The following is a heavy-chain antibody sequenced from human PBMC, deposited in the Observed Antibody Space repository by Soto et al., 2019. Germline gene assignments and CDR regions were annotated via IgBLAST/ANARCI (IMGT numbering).Heavy chain of an antibody. CDR3: TCGGVSIMDV. V-gene: IGHV3-23*01. CDR2: IGGSGGST. CDR1: GFTFSSYA. Sequence: GGSLRLSCAASGFTFSSYAMSWVRQAPGKGLEWVSAIGGSGGSTYYADSVKGRFTISRDNSKTTVYLQMNSLRAEDTAVYFCTCGGVSIMDVWGQGTTVTVSS. D-gene: IGHD3-16*01. J-gene: IGHJ6*02.